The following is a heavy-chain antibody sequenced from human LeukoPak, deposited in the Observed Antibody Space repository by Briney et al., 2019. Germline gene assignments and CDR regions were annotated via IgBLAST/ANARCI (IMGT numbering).Heavy chain of an antibody. V-gene: IGHV1-24*01. D-gene: IGHD2-15*01. J-gene: IGHJ5*02. CDR1: GYTLTELS. CDR3: ARVIVLMVYAKESRYCSGGSCYSALNWFDP. CDR2: FDPEDGET. Sequence: ASVKVSCKVSGYTLTELSMHWVRQAPGKGLEWMGGFDPEDGETIYAQKFQGRVTMTEDTSTDTAYMELSSLRSDDTAVYYCARVIVLMVYAKESRYCSGGSCYSALNWFDPWGQGTLVTVSS.